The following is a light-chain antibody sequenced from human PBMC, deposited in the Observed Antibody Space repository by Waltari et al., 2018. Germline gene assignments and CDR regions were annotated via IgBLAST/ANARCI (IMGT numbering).Light chain of an antibody. J-gene: IGLJ1*01. CDR1: ELRERY. Sequence: SYDLTQPPSMSVSPGQKATIPCPGHELRERYVCWYQQKPGQSPVLVIYEDNKRPSGIPERFSGSHSGNTATLTISGAQPLDEADYFCQAWDATNSYYVFGSGTAVTVL. CDR2: EDN. V-gene: IGLV3-1*01. CDR3: QAWDATNSYYV.